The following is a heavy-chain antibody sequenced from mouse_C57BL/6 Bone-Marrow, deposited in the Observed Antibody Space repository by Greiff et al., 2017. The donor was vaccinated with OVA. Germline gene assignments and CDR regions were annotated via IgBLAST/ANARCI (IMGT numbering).Heavy chain of an antibody. CDR2: INYDGSST. V-gene: IGHV5-16*01. CDR3: ARVDGNYLYFDY. Sequence: EVHLVESEGGLVQPGSSMKLSCTASGFTFSDYYMAWVRQVPEKGLEWVANINYDGSSTYYLDSLKSRFIISRDNAKNILYLQMSSLKSEDTATYYCARVDGNYLYFDYWGQGTTLTVSS. D-gene: IGHD2-1*01. CDR1: GFTFSDYY. J-gene: IGHJ2*01.